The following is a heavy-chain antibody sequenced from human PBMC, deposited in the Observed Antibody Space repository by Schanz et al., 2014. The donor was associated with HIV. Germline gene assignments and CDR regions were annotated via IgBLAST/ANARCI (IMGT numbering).Heavy chain of an antibody. CDR2: MRPDAVEK. J-gene: IGHJ4*02. D-gene: IGHD3-10*02. Sequence: EEQLLESGGGTVQPGGSLRLSCVASGFPFRNFWLSWVRQAPGKGLEWVANMRPDAVEKYYVDSVKGRFTISRDNARRGPPNTPPHTQKKHSRHYVKARYPIPRDNARNSLHPKINSVSAEDPSFSFCARSGSDPTNPPPRFDKWGKGTLVTVSS. CDR3: ARYPIPRDNARNSLHPKINSVSAEDPSFSFCARSGSDPTNPPPRFDK. V-gene: IGHV3-7*01. CDR1: GFPFRNFW.